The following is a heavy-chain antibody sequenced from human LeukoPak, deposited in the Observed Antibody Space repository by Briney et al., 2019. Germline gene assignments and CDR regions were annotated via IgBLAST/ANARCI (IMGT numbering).Heavy chain of an antibody. D-gene: IGHD6-13*01. CDR1: GGSISSYY. CDR3: ASMYSSSWYSL. V-gene: IGHV4-4*07. CDR2: IYTSGST. J-gene: IGHJ4*02. Sequence: SETLSLTCTVSGGSISSYYWSWIRQPPGKGLEWIGRIYTSGSTNYNPSLKSRVTMSVDTSKNQFSLKLSSVTAADTAVYYCASMYSSSWYSLWGQGTLVTVSS.